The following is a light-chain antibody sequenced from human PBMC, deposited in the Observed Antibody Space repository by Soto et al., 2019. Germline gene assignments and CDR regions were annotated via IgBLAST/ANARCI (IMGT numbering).Light chain of an antibody. V-gene: IGLV2-11*01. CDR2: DVS. CDR1: SSDVGGYNY. J-gene: IGLJ3*02. Sequence: QSALTQPRSVSGSPGQSVTISCTGISSDVGGYNYVSWYQHYPGKAPKFMIYDVSRRPSGVPDRFSGSKSGNTASLTISGLQAEDEADYYCCSYASTYTLGVFGGGTKVTVL. CDR3: CSYASTYTLGV.